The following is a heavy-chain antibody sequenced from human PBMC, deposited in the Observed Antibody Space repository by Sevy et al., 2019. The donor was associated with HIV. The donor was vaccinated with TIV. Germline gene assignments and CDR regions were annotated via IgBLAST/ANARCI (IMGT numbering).Heavy chain of an antibody. V-gene: IGHV3-7*01. CDR1: GFTFSSYW. CDR3: ATGKNGMDV. CDR2: IKQVGSEK. J-gene: IGHJ6*02. Sequence: GGSLRLSCAASGFTFSSYWMSWVRQAPGKGLEWVANIKQVGSEKYYVDAVKGRFTISRDNAKNSPYLQMNCLRAEDTAVYYCATGKNGMDVWGQGTTVTVSS.